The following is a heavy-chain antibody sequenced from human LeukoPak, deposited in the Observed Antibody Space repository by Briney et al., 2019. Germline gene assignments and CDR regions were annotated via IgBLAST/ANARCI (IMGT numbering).Heavy chain of an antibody. Sequence: PSETLSLTCSVSGGSISNYYWSWIRQPPGKGLEWIGYIYNSGSTNYNPSPKSRVTISVDTSKNQFSLKVSSVTAADTAVYYCARHGGGYSFDYWSQGTLVTVSS. CDR3: ARHGGGYSFDY. J-gene: IGHJ4*02. D-gene: IGHD5-24*01. V-gene: IGHV4-59*08. CDR1: GGSISNYY. CDR2: IYNSGST.